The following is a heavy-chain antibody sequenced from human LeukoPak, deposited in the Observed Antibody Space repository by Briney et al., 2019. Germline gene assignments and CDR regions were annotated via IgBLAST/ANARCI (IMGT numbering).Heavy chain of an antibody. D-gene: IGHD1-26*01. CDR3: AQWSRYFDY. Sequence: PGGSLRLSCVASGFTFNNYAMTWVRQAPGKGLEWVSAISGSGYSTYYADCVKGRFTISRDNSKNTLYLQMNSLRAEDTALYFCAQWSRYFDYWGQGTLVTVSS. J-gene: IGHJ4*02. CDR1: GFTFNNYA. CDR2: ISGSGYST. V-gene: IGHV3-23*01.